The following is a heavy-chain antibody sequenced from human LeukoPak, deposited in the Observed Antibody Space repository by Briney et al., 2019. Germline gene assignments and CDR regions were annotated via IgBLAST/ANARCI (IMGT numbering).Heavy chain of an antibody. CDR3: ANILAYCAGDCYPRDY. D-gene: IGHD2-21*02. J-gene: IGHJ4*02. CDR1: GFTFSSYA. V-gene: IGHV3-23*01. Sequence: GGSLRLSCAASGFTFSSYAMSWVRQAPGKGLEWVSAISGSGGSTYYADSVKGRFTISRDNSKNTLYLQMNSLRAEDTAVYYCANILAYCAGDCYPRDYWGQGTLVTVSS. CDR2: ISGSGGST.